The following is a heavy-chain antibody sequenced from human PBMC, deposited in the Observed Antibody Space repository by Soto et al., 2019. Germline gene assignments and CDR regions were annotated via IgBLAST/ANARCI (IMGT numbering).Heavy chain of an antibody. J-gene: IGHJ5*02. Sequence: PGGSLRLSCAASGFTFSSYAMSWVRQAPGKGLEWVSAISGSGGSTYYADSVKGRFTISRDNSKNTLYLQMNSLRAEDTAVYYCAKPYSSGWYAPDWFDPWGQGTLVTVS. CDR2: ISGSGGST. D-gene: IGHD6-19*01. CDR1: GFTFSSYA. V-gene: IGHV3-23*01. CDR3: AKPYSSGWYAPDWFDP.